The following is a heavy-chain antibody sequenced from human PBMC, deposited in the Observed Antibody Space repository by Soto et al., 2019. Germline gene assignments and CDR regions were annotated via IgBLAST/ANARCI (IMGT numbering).Heavy chain of an antibody. CDR3: ARDRAAARPGYYYYYGMDV. D-gene: IGHD6-6*01. CDR1: GFTFSSYA. CDR2: ISYDGGNK. Sequence: GGSLRLSCAASGFTFSSYAMHWVRQAPGKGLEWVAVISYDGGNKYYADSVKGRFTISRDNSKNTLYLQMNSLRAEDTAVYYCARDRAAARPGYYYYYGMDVWGQGTTVTVSS. V-gene: IGHV3-30-3*01. J-gene: IGHJ6*02.